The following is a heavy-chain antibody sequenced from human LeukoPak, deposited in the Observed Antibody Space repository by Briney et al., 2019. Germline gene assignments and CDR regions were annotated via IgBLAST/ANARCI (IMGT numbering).Heavy chain of an antibody. CDR2: INGDGSGT. CDR1: GFTLSSYW. J-gene: IGHJ3*02. V-gene: IGHV3-74*01. Sequence: QAGGSLRLSCAASGFTLSSYWMHWVRQAPGKGLVWVSRINGDGSGTSYAASVKGRFTISRDNAKNTLYLQMNSLRVEDTAVYYCASGDAHAFDIWGQGTMVTVSS. D-gene: IGHD3-10*01. CDR3: ASGDAHAFDI.